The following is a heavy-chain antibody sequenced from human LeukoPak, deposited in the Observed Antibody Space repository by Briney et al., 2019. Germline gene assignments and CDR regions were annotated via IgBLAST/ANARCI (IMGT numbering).Heavy chain of an antibody. CDR2: ISSGGGNT. CDR1: GFTFSTYA. D-gene: IGHD3-10*01. J-gene: IGHJ5*02. V-gene: IGHV3-23*01. Sequence: GGSLRLSCAASGFTFSTYAMSWIRQAPGKGLEWVSAISSGGGNTDYADAVKVRFTISRDNSKNTVFLQMNSLRAEDTGVYYCANRISGSSSWGQGTLVTVSS. CDR3: ANRISGSSS.